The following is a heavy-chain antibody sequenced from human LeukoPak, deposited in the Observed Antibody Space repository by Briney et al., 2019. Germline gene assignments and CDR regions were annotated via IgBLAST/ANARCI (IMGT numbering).Heavy chain of an antibody. Sequence: GASVKVSCKTSGYTFTNYGISWVRQAPGLGLEWMGWISAYNGNTNYAQKVQGRVTMTTDTSTSTAYMELKSLRSDDTAVYYCAREEGAPIAAANIWGLGTKVTVSS. CDR3: AREEGAPIAAANI. V-gene: IGHV1-18*01. CDR2: ISAYNGNT. D-gene: IGHD6-13*01. J-gene: IGHJ3*02. CDR1: GYTFTNYG.